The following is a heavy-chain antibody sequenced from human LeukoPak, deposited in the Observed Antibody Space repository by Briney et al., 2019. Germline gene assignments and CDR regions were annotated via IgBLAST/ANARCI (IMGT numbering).Heavy chain of an antibody. D-gene: IGHD3-16*01. V-gene: IGHV3-30*04. J-gene: IGHJ3*02. CDR2: ISYDGSNK. CDR3: AKDPWGLTEGDI. Sequence: GGSLRLSCAASGFTFSSYAMHWVRQAPGKGLEWVAVISYDGSNKYYADSVKGRFTISRDNSKNTLYLQMNSLRAEDTAVYYCAKDPWGLTEGDIWGQGTMVTVSS. CDR1: GFTFSSYA.